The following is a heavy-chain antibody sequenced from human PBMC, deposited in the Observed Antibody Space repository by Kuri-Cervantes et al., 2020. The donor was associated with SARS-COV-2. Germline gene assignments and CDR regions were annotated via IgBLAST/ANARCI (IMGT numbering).Heavy chain of an antibody. CDR2: ISWNSGSI. J-gene: IGHJ3*02. Sequence: SLKISCAASGFTFDDYAMHWVRQAPGKGLEWVSGISWNSGSIGYADSVKGRFTISRDNAKNSLYLQMNSLRAEDTALYYCARDLLGEEAFDIWGQGTMVTVSS. CDR1: GFTFDDYA. D-gene: IGHD3-10*01. CDR3: ARDLLGEEAFDI. V-gene: IGHV3-9*01.